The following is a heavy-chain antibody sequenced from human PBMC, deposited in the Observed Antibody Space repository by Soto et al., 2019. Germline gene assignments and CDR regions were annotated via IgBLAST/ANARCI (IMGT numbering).Heavy chain of an antibody. V-gene: IGHV4-59*08. CDR3: ARLYAGRAPYYYYYMDV. Sequence: SETLSLTCTVSGGSISSYYWSWIRQPPGKGLEWIGYIYYSGSTNYNPSLKSRVTISVDTSKNQFSLKLSSVTAADTAVYYCARLYAGRAPYYYYYMDVCGKGTTVTVSS. CDR2: IYYSGST. J-gene: IGHJ6*03. D-gene: IGHD3-10*01. CDR1: GGSISSYY.